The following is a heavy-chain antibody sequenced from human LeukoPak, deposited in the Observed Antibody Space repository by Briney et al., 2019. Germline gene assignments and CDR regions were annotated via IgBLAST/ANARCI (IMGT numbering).Heavy chain of an antibody. Sequence: SVKVSCKASGGPFSSYAISWVRQAPGQGLEWMGGIIPIFGTANYAQKFQGRVTITADESTSTAYMELSSLRSEDTAVYYCARGGDVLRFLESPTLDYWGQGTLVTVSS. J-gene: IGHJ4*02. D-gene: IGHD3-3*01. CDR2: IIPIFGTA. CDR3: ARGGDVLRFLESPTLDY. CDR1: GGPFSSYA. V-gene: IGHV1-69*13.